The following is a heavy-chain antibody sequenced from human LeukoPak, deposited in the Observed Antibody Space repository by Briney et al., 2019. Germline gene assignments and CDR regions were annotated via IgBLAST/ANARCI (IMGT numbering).Heavy chain of an antibody. CDR3: ARESIDYGDYERFDY. D-gene: IGHD4-17*01. J-gene: IGHJ4*02. CDR2: INPSGGST. CDR1: GYTFTSYY. V-gene: IGHV1-46*01. Sequence: ASVKVSCKASGYTFTSYYMHWVRQAPGQGLEWMGTINPSGGSTSYAQKFQGRVTMTRDTSTGTVYMEMSSLRSEDTAVYYCARESIDYGDYERFDYWGQGTLVTVSS.